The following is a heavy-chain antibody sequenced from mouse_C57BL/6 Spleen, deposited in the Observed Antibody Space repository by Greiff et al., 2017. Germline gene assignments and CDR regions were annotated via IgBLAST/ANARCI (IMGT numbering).Heavy chain of an antibody. CDR3: ARLGTTVADY. Sequence: VQLQQSGPELVKPGASVKISCKASGYTFTDYYMNWVKQSHGKSLEWIGDINPNNGGTSYNQKFKGKATLTVDKSSSTAYMELRSLTSEDSAVYYCARLGTTVADYWGQGTTLTVSS. CDR1: GYTFTDYY. CDR2: INPNNGGT. V-gene: IGHV1-26*01. J-gene: IGHJ2*01. D-gene: IGHD1-1*01.